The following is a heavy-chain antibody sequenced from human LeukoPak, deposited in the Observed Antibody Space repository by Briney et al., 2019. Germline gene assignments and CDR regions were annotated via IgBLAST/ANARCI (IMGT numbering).Heavy chain of an antibody. D-gene: IGHD6-13*01. Sequence: ASVKVSCEASGYTFTSYDINWVRQATGQGLEWMGWMNPNSGNTGYAQKFQGRVTMTRNTSISTAYMELSSLRSEDTAVYYCARGLSSSWYYYYYGMDVWGQGTTVTVSS. CDR2: MNPNSGNT. CDR1: GYTFTSYD. CDR3: ARGLSSSWYYYYYGMDV. V-gene: IGHV1-8*01. J-gene: IGHJ6*02.